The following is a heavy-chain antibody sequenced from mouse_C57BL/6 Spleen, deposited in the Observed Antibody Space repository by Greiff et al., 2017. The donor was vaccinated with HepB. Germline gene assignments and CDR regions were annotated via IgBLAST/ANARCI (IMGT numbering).Heavy chain of an antibody. V-gene: IGHV5-4*01. Sequence: EVHLVESGGGLVKPGGSLKLSCAASGFTFSSYAMSWVRQTPEKRLEWVATISDGGSYTYYPDNVKGRFTISRDNAKNNLYLQMSHLKSEDTAMYYCARDWDDGPWFAYWGQGTLVTVSA. J-gene: IGHJ3*01. CDR2: ISDGGSYT. D-gene: IGHD2-3*01. CDR3: ARDWDDGPWFAY. CDR1: GFTFSSYA.